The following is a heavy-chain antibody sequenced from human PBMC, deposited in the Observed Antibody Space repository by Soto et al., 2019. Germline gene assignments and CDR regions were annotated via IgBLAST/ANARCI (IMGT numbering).Heavy chain of an antibody. Sequence: SETLSLTCTVSGSSISSYYWSWIRQPPGKGLEWIGYIYYSGSTNYNPSLKSRVTISVDTSKNQFSLKLSSVTAADTAVYYCARGGYDYIWGSQGGYYMDVWGKGTTVTVSS. CDR2: IYYSGST. V-gene: IGHV4-59*01. D-gene: IGHD3-16*01. CDR3: ARGGYDYIWGSQGGYYMDV. J-gene: IGHJ6*03. CDR1: GSSISSYY.